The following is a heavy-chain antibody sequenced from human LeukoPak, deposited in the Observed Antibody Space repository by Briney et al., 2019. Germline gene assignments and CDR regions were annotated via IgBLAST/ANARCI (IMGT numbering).Heavy chain of an antibody. Sequence: PGGSLRLSCSASGFTFSSYAMHWVRQAPGKGLEYVSAISSNGGSTYYADSVKGRFTISRDNFKNTLYLQMSSLRAEDTAVYCCVKGPTEYSSSSAEYFQHWGQGTLVTVSS. J-gene: IGHJ1*01. CDR3: VKGPTEYSSSSAEYFQH. V-gene: IGHV3-64D*09. D-gene: IGHD6-6*01. CDR1: GFTFSSYA. CDR2: ISSNGGST.